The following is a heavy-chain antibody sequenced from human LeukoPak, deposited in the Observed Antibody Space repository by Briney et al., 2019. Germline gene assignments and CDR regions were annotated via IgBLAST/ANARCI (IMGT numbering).Heavy chain of an antibody. CDR3: AREREPHGAGTYFDY. D-gene: IGHD3-10*01. V-gene: IGHV4-59*01. J-gene: IGHJ4*02. Sequence: SETLSLTCTVSGASISSYFWSWIRQPPGKGLEWIGYMSSRGSTNYNPTLESRVTISVDTFKNQISLKLTSVTAADTAVYYCAREREPHGAGTYFDYWGQGTLVTISS. CDR2: MSSRGST. CDR1: GASISSYF.